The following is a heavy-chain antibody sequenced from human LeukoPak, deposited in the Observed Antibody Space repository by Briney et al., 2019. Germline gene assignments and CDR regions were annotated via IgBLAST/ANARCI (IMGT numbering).Heavy chain of an antibody. J-gene: IGHJ4*02. CDR3: ARGRVVGGFDY. Sequence: GASVKVSCKASGGTFSSYAISWVRQAPGQGLEWMGGIIPIFGTANYAQKFQGRVTITTDESTSTAYVELSSLRSEDTAVYYCARGRVVGGFDYWGQGTLVTVSS. D-gene: IGHD3-16*01. CDR2: IIPIFGTA. V-gene: IGHV1-69*05. CDR1: GGTFSSYA.